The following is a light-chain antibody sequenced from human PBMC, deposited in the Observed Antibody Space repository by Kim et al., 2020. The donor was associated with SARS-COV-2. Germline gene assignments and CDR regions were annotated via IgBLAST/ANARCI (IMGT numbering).Light chain of an antibody. V-gene: IGKV3-20*01. CDR3: QQYGSSLLT. J-gene: IGKJ4*01. CDR2: GAS. CDR1: QSVSSSY. Sequence: SPGQRATLSCRASQSVSSSYLAWYQQKPGQPPRLLLYGASSRATGIPDRFSGSGSGTDFTLTISRLEPEDFAVYYCQQYGSSLLTFGGGTKVDLK.